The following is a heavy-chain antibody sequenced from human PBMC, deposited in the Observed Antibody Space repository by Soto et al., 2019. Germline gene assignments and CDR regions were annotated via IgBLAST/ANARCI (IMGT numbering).Heavy chain of an antibody. D-gene: IGHD6-19*01. CDR3: AKAFSSGWLDY. CDR1: GFTFDDYA. J-gene: IGHJ4*02. CDR2: ISWNSGSI. V-gene: IGHV3-9*01. Sequence: GGSLRLSCAASGFTFDDYAMHWVRQAPGKGLEWVSGISWNSGSIGYADSVKGRFTISRDNAKNSLYLQMNSLRAEDTALYYCAKAFSSGWLDYWGQGTLVTVSS.